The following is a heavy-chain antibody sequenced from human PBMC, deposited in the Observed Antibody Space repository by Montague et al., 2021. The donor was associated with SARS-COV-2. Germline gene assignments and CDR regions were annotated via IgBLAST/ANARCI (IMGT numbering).Heavy chain of an antibody. D-gene: IGHD3-22*01. CDR2: INHSGST. J-gene: IGHJ4*02. CDR1: GGSFSGYY. Sequence: SETLSLTCAVYGGSFSGYYWSWIRQPPGKGLEWIGEINHSGSTNYNPSLKSRVTISVDTSKNQFSLKLSSVTAADTAVYYCARRPHYYDSSGYYYPGRQRYYFDYWGQGTLVTVSS. V-gene: IGHV4-34*01. CDR3: ARRPHYYDSSGYYYPGRQRYYFDY.